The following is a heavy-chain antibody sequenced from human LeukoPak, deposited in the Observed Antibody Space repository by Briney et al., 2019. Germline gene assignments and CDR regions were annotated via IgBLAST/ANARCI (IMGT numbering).Heavy chain of an antibody. CDR1: GDTFSSYA. J-gene: IGHJ3*02. D-gene: IGHD3-22*01. CDR3: ARRYYDSSGQGDAFDI. CDR2: IIPIFGTA. V-gene: IGHV1-69*13. Sequence: SVKVSCKPSGDTFSSYAISWVRQAPGQGLEWMGGIIPIFGTANHAQNFQGRVTITADESTGTAYMELSSLRAEDTAVYYCARRYYDSSGQGDAFDIWGQGTMVTVSS.